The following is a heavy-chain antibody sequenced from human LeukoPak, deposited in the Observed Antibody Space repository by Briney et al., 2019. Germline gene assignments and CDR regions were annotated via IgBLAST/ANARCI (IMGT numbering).Heavy chain of an antibody. CDR2: ISGRTGST. CDR1: GFTFSTNA. D-gene: IGHD5-12*01. Sequence: GVSLRLSCAASGFTFSTNAMSWVRQAPGKGLEWVSGISGRTGSTYYSDSVKGRFTISRDNSKSTLYLQMDSLRAEDTAVYYCAKCGNSGCHLIDYWGQGTLVTVSS. J-gene: IGHJ4*02. V-gene: IGHV3-23*01. CDR3: AKCGNSGCHLIDY.